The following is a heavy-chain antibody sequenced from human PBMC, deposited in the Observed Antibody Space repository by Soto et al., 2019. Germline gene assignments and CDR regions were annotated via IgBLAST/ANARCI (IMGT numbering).Heavy chain of an antibody. J-gene: IGHJ6*02. CDR2: IWYDGSNK. Sequence: QVQLVESGGGVVQPGRSLRLSCAASGFTFSSYGMHWVRQAPGKGLEWVAVIWYDGSNKYYADSVKGRFTISRDNSKNTLYLQMNSLRAEDTAVYYCARDVSYYYGMDVWGQGTTVTVSS. CDR3: ARDVSYYYGMDV. CDR1: GFTFSSYG. V-gene: IGHV3-33*01.